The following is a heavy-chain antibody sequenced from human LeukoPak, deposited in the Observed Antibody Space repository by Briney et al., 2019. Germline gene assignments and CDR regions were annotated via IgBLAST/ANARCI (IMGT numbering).Heavy chain of an antibody. CDR2: LYSGSDT. D-gene: IGHD3-3*02. J-gene: IGHJ2*01. V-gene: IGHV3-53*01. CDR1: GFSISLNY. CDR3: ARVGDHFHWYLDL. Sequence: GGSLTLSCAASGFSISLNYMNWVRQAPGKGLEWVSILYSGSDTYYADSVKGRFTISRDSSKNMLFLHMNSLRAEDTAVYYCARVGDHFHWYLDLWGRGTLVTVSS.